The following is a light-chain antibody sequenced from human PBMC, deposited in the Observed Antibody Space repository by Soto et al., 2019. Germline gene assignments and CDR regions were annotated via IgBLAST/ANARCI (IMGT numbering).Light chain of an antibody. CDR2: KAS. Sequence: DIQMTQSPSTLSASVGDRVTITCRASQSINIWLAWYQQKPGRAPKLLIYKASTLESGVPLRFSGSGSGTEFTLTISRLEPEDSAVYYCQQFDDSVTFGQGTRLDIK. CDR1: QSINIW. V-gene: IGKV1-5*03. J-gene: IGKJ5*01. CDR3: QQFDDSVT.